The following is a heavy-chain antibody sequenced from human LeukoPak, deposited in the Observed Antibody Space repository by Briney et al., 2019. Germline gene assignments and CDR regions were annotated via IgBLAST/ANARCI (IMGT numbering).Heavy chain of an antibody. V-gene: IGHV1-2*02. CDR1: GYTFTGYC. D-gene: IGHD6-19*01. CDR2: INPKSGGT. J-gene: IGHJ4*02. Sequence: ASVKVSCKASGYTFTGYCMHWVRQAPGQGLEWMGWINPKSGGTNYAQKFQGRVTMTRDTSISTTYMELSRLRSDDTAVYYCARDLGISGWYAPPLGYFDYWGQGTLVTVSS. CDR3: ARDLGISGWYAPPLGYFDY.